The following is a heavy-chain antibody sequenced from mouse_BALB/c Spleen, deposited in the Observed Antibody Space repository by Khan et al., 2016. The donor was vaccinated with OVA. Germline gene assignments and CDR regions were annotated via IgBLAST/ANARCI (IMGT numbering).Heavy chain of an antibody. J-gene: IGHJ3*01. CDR1: NYSFTDYT. CDR2: INPYNGGS. Sequence: EVQLQQSGPELVKPGDSMKISCKASNYSFTDYTMNWVKQSHGKNLEWIGLINPYNGGSNYNQKFKGKATLTVDKSSRTAYMELLRLAYEDSAVYDCTRSGYGGFAYWGQGTLVTVSA. D-gene: IGHD1-2*01. CDR3: TRSGYGGFAY. V-gene: IGHV1-18*01.